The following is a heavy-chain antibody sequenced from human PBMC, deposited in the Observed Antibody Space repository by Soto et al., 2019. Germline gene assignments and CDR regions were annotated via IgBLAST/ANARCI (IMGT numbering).Heavy chain of an antibody. J-gene: IGHJ6*02. V-gene: IGHV5-10-1*01. CDR1: GYSFTKYW. CDR2: IDPSDSYI. Sequence: GESLKISCKGSGYSFTKYWNSWVRQMPGKGLEWMGRIDPSDSYINYSPPFQGHVTISADKSINTAYLQWSSLRASDTAIYYCARHYICRGGDCYYYGMDVWGQGTTVTVSS. CDR3: ARHYICRGGDCYYYGMDV. D-gene: IGHD3-16*01.